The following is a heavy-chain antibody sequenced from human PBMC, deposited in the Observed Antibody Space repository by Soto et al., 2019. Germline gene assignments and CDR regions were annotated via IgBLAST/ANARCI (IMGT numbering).Heavy chain of an antibody. D-gene: IGHD1-1*01. CDR3: ARDKGRGQLGGNYYYALGV. Sequence: QVQLVQSGAEVLKPGSSVKLSCKTSGDTFDTFAISWVRQAPGQGLEWMGGIIPIFRTPDYTQKFQRRVTITADVSTSTAYRERSSLRSEDTAVYYWARDKGRGQLGGNYYYALGVWGQGTTVTVSS. CDR2: IIPIFRTP. V-gene: IGHV1-69*12. J-gene: IGHJ6*02. CDR1: GDTFDTFA.